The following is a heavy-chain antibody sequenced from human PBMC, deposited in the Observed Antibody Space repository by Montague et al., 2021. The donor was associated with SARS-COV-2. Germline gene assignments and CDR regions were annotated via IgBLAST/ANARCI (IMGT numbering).Heavy chain of an antibody. J-gene: IGHJ6*02. D-gene: IGHD3-22*01. CDR2: INPNRGGT. V-gene: IGHV1-2*02. CDR1: GYTFSAYY. CDR3: ARDLVVSHAMDV. Sequence: SVTVSCKASGYTFSAYYIHWLRQAPGQGLEYMGWINPNRGGTNFAQRFHGRVTFTRDTSISTVHMELTRLTSDDTAVYYCARDLVVSHAMDVWGQGTTVTVSS.